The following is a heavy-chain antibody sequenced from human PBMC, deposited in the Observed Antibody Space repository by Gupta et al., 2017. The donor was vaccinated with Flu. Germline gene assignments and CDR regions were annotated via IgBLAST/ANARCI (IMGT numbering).Heavy chain of an antibody. V-gene: IGHV3-33*01. CDR1: GFTFSSYG. Sequence: QVQLVESGGGVVQPGRSLRLSCAASGFTFSSYGMHWVRQAPGKGLEWVAVIWYDGSNKYYADSVKGRFTISRDNSKNTLYLQMNSLRAEDTAVYYCARTDSSGYYHDYWGQGTLVTVSS. CDR3: ARTDSSGYYHDY. J-gene: IGHJ4*02. CDR2: IWYDGSNK. D-gene: IGHD3-22*01.